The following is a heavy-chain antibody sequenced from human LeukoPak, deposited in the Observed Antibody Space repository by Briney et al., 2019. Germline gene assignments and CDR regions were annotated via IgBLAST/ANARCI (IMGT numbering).Heavy chain of an antibody. V-gene: IGHV4-31*03. CDR3: AGAGPGNSSGWYLYYYGMDV. CDR2: IYYSGST. D-gene: IGHD6-13*01. J-gene: IGHJ6*02. Sequence: SETLSLTCTVSGGSISSGGYYWSWVRQHPGKGLEWIGYIYYSGSTYYNPSLKSRVTISVDTSKNQFSLKLSSVTAADTAVYYCAGAGPGNSSGWYLYYYGMDVWGQGTTVTVSS. CDR1: GGSISSGGYY.